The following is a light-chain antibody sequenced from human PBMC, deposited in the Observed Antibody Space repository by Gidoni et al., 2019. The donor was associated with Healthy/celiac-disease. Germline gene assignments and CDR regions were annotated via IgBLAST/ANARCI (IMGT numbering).Light chain of an antibody. CDR1: QSISSW. CDR2: KAS. Sequence: DIQITPSPSTLSASVGDRVTITCRASQSISSWLAWYQQKPGKAPKLLIYKASSLESGVPTRFSGSGAGTEFTLTISSLQPDDFTTYYCQQYNSYSPTFGRXTKVEIK. J-gene: IGKJ1*01. CDR3: QQYNSYSPT. V-gene: IGKV1-5*03.